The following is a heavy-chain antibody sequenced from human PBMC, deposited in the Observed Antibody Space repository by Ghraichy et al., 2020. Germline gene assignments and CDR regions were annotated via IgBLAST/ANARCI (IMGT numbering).Heavy chain of an antibody. D-gene: IGHD3-22*01. CDR3: ARARRELDSGYYYVDY. V-gene: IGHV3-53*01. J-gene: IGHJ4*02. Sequence: GGSLRLSCAASGFTVSSNYMSWVRQAPGKGLEWVSVIYSGGSTYYADSVKGRFTISRDNSKNTLYLQMNSLRAEDTAVYYCARARRELDSGYYYVDYWGQGTLVTVSS. CDR1: GFTVSSNY. CDR2: IYSGGST.